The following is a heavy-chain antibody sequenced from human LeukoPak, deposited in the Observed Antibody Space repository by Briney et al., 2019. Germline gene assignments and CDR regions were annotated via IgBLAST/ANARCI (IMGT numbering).Heavy chain of an antibody. Sequence: RSGGSLRLSCAASGFTFSNAWMSWVRQAPGKGLEWVANIKQDGSEKYYVDSVKGRFTISRDNAKNSLYLQMNSLRAEDTAVYYCARDLSRIHLWSNPYFDYWGQGTLVTVSS. J-gene: IGHJ4*02. D-gene: IGHD5-18*01. CDR3: ARDLSRIHLWSNPYFDY. CDR1: GFTFSNAW. V-gene: IGHV3-7*01. CDR2: IKQDGSEK.